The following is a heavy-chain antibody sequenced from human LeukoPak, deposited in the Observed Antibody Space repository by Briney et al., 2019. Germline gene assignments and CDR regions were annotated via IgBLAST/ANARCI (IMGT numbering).Heavy chain of an antibody. Sequence: PSETLSLTCVVSGVSLHRSFWTWVRQPPGKGLEWIGRIYSSGTTGYSPSLKSRLTISIDTSKNQFSLRLASMTAADTAVYFCGRRPAVDGPIDNWGQGILVAVSS. D-gene: IGHD3/OR15-3a*01. CDR1: GVSLHRSF. CDR2: IYSSGTT. CDR3: GRRPAVDGPIDN. J-gene: IGHJ4*02. V-gene: IGHV4-59*01.